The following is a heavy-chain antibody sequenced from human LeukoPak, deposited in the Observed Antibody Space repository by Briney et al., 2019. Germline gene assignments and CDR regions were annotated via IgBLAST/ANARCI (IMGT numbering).Heavy chain of an antibody. CDR2: IYRSGAT. V-gene: IGHV4-4*02. Sequence: PSETLSLTCTVSGDSFSSNNYWTWVRQPPGQGLEWIGEIYRSGATNYNPSLRGRVTVSLDKSKNQFSLRLNSVAAADTAIYYCARNAGYSALNYWGQGVLVTVSS. J-gene: IGHJ4*02. D-gene: IGHD3-9*01. CDR1: GDSFSSNNY. CDR3: ARNAGYSALNY.